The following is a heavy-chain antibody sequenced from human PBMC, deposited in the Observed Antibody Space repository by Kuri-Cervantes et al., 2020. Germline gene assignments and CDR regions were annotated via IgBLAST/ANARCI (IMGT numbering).Heavy chain of an antibody. D-gene: IGHD3-10*01. J-gene: IGHJ4*02. CDR1: GFTFSSYW. CDR2: ISWNSGSI. Sequence: SLKISCAASGFTFSSYWMSWVRQAPGKGLEWVSGISWNSGSIGYADSVKGRFTISRDNAKNSLYLQMNSLRAEDTALYYCAKGGWAGSGSYYPFDYWGQGTLVTVSS. CDR3: AKGGWAGSGSYYPFDY. V-gene: IGHV3-9*01.